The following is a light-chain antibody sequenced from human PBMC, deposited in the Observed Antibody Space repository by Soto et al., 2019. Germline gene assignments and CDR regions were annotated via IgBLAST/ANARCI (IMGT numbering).Light chain of an antibody. CDR3: QQYYNWPLT. Sequence: EIVLTQSPGTLSLPPGERATLSCRASQSVSRSDLAWYQQKPGQAPRPLIYGASTRATGIPARFSGSGSGTEFTLTISSLQSEDFAVYYCQQYYNWPLTFGGGTKVDIK. J-gene: IGKJ4*01. CDR2: GAS. CDR1: QSVSRSD. V-gene: IGKV3-15*01.